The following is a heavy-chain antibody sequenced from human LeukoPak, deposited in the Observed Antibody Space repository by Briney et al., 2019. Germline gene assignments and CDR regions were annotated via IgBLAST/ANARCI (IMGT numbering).Heavy chain of an antibody. CDR2: INNDGSST. CDR3: ARDWGGYCSGGSCYPGY. J-gene: IGHJ4*02. D-gene: IGHD2-15*01. V-gene: IGHV3-74*01. Sequence: AGGSLRLSCAASGFTFSSYWMHWVRQAPGKGLVWVSRINNDGSSTSYADSVKGRFTISRDNAKNSLYLQMNSLRAEDTAVYYCARDWGGYCSGGSCYPGYWGQGTLVTVSS. CDR1: GFTFSSYW.